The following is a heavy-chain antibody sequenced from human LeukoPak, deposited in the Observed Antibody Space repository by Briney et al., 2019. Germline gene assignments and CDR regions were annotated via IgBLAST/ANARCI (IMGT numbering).Heavy chain of an antibody. Sequence: ASVKVSCKVSGYTLTELSMHWVRQAPGKGLEWMGGSDPEDGETIYAQKFQGRVTMTEDTSTDTAYMELSSLRSEDTAVYYCATRPDLGGAFDIWGQGTMVTVSS. D-gene: IGHD2-2*01. CDR2: SDPEDGET. CDR1: GYTLTELS. J-gene: IGHJ3*02. CDR3: ATRPDLGGAFDI. V-gene: IGHV1-24*01.